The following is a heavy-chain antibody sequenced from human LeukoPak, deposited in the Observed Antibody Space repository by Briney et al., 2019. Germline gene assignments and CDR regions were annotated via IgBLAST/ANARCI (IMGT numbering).Heavy chain of an antibody. V-gene: IGHV4-4*07. Sequence: SETLSLTCTVSGGSISSYYWSWIRQPAGKELEWIGRIYTSGSTNYNPSLKSRVTMSVDTSKNQFSLKLSSVTAADTAVYYCARHGGAAVAGNYYYYYYMDVWGKGTTVTISS. CDR3: ARHGGAAVAGNYYYYYYMDV. CDR2: IYTSGST. D-gene: IGHD6-19*01. J-gene: IGHJ6*03. CDR1: GGSISSYY.